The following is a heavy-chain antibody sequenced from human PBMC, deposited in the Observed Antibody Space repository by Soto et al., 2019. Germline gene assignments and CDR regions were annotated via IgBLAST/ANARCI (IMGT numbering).Heavy chain of an antibody. D-gene: IGHD1-26*01. CDR2: IIPIFGTA. CDR3: ARCVGASPLSPLDYYYGMDV. J-gene: IGHJ6*02. V-gene: IGHV1-69*13. Sequence: SVKVSCKASGGTFSSYAISWVRQAPGQGLEWMGGIIPIFGTANYAQKFQGRVTITADESTSTAYMELSSLRSEDTAVYYCARCVGASPLSPLDYYYGMDVWGQGTTVTVS. CDR1: GGTFSSYA.